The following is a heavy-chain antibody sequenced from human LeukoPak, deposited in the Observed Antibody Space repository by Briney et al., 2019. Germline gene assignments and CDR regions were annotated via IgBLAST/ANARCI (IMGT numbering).Heavy chain of an antibody. CDR3: ARVGGRPKTGYYGMDV. J-gene: IGHJ6*02. V-gene: IGHV4-34*01. CDR1: GGSFSGYY. Sequence: SETLSLTCAVYGGSFSGYYWSWIRQPPGKGLEWIGEINHSGSTNYNPSLKSRVTTSVDTSKNQFSLKLSSVTAADTAVYYCARVGGRPKTGYYGMDVWGQGTTVTVSS. CDR2: INHSGST. D-gene: IGHD2-15*01.